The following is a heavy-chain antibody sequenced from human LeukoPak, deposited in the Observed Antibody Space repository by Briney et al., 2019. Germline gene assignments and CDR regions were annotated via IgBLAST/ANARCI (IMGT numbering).Heavy chain of an antibody. J-gene: IGHJ5*02. CDR2: ISYTGST. CDR1: GGSISPYF. V-gene: IGHV4-59*01. D-gene: IGHD3-10*01. CDR3: ARDDYRGVTNFDP. Sequence: SETLSLTCTVSGGSISPYFWSWMRQTPGKGLEWIGYISYTGSTNYNPALKSRVTISVDTSKNQFSLQLTSVTAADTAVYYGARDDYRGVTNFDPWGQGTLVTVSS.